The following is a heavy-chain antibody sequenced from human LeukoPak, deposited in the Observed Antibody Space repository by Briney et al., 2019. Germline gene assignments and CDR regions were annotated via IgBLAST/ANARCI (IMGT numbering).Heavy chain of an antibody. CDR3: GDFDY. V-gene: IGHV4-34*08. CDR2: INHSGST. J-gene: IGHJ4*02. Sequence: GSLRLSCAASGFTFSSFALSWIRQPPGKGLEWIGEINHSGSTNYNPSLKSRVTISVDTSKNQFSLKLSSVTAADTAVYYCGDFDYWGQGTLVTVSS. CDR1: GFTFSSFA.